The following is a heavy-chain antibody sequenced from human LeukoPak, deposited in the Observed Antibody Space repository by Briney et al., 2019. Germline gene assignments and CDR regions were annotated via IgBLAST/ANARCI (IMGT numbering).Heavy chain of an antibody. CDR1: DDSFSSHY. J-gene: IGHJ3*02. CDR2: IPYIGST. Sequence: PSETLSLTCAVSDDSFSSHYWTWIRQPPGKGLEWIGYIPYIGSTNYNPSLKSRVTISIDTSRNQLSLRLSSVTAADTAVYYCARDLVTVTKGFDIWGQGTMVSVSS. V-gene: IGHV4-59*11. D-gene: IGHD4-17*01. CDR3: ARDLVTVTKGFDI.